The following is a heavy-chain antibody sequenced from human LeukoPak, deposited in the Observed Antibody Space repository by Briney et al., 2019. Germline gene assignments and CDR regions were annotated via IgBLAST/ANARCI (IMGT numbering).Heavy chain of an antibody. CDR2: LSGSGGST. CDR1: EFTFSSYA. V-gene: IGHV3-23*01. D-gene: IGHD5-18*01. J-gene: IGHJ4*02. CDR3: ARTRGYSYGTYYFDY. Sequence: GGSLRLSCAASEFTFSSYAIGWVRQAPGKGLEWVSGLSGSGGSTYYADSVKGRFTISRDNSKNTLYLQMNSLRAEDTAVYYCARTRGYSYGTYYFDYWGQGTLVTVSS.